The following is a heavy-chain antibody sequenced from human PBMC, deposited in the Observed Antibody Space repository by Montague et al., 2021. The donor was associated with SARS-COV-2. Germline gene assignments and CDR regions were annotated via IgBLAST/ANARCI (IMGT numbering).Heavy chain of an antibody. CDR1: GGSLSGYY. CDR3: ARTFDVFKHDN. CDR2: IVHTGTT. D-gene: IGHD3-10*02. Sequence: SETLSLTCAVYGGSLSGYYRSWIRQFPGKGLEWIGEIVHTGTTKYNPSLESRVTMSIDTSKKQFSLNLTSMTAADTAVYYCARTFDVFKHDNWGQGTLVAVSS. J-gene: IGHJ4*02. V-gene: IGHV4-34*12.